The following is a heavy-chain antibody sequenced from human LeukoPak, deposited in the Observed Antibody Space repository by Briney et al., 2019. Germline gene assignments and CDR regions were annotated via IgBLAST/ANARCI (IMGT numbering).Heavy chain of an antibody. V-gene: IGHV1-2*02. CDR3: VRDKGGYFSTTSCSDFDP. CDR2: INPNSGGT. CDR1: GYTFTCYY. Sequence: GASVKVSCTASGYTFTCYYMHWVRQAPGQGLEWMGWINPNSGGTNYAQKFQGRVTMTRDTSISTAYMELSRLRSDDTAVYYCVRDKGGYFSTTSCSDFDPWGQGTLVTVSS. J-gene: IGHJ5*02. D-gene: IGHD2-2*03.